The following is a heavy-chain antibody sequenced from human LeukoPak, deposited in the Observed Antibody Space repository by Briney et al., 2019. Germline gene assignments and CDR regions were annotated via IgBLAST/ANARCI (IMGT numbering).Heavy chain of an antibody. V-gene: IGHV3-9*01. J-gene: IGHJ5*02. CDR1: GFTFDDYA. D-gene: IGHD2-21*02. CDR2: ISWNSGSI. Sequence: GGSLRLSCAASGFTFDDYAMHWVRQAPGKGLEWVSGISWNSGSIDYADSVKGRFTISRDNAKNSLYLQMNSLRAEDTALYYCAKSGPCGGDCSGSWFDPWGQGTLVTVSS. CDR3: AKSGPCGGDCSGSWFDP.